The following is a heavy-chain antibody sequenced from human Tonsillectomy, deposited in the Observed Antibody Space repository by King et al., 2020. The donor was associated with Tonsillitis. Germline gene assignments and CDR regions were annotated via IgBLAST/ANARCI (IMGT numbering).Heavy chain of an antibody. CDR2: ISSSSTFI. CDR1: GFSSSTYS. Sequence: VQLVESGGGLVKPGGSLRLSCAASGFSSSTYSLNWVRQAPGKELEWVSFISSSSTFIHYADSMKGRFTISRYNAKSSLYLEMNSLRAEETAMYYCGRGATPGVTMGTIDYWGQGIVVTVSS. CDR3: GRGATPGVTMGTIDY. D-gene: IGHD4/OR15-4a*01. J-gene: IGHJ4*02. V-gene: IGHV3-21*01.